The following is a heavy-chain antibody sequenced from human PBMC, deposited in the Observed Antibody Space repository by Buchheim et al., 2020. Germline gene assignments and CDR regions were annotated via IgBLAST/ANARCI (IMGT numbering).Heavy chain of an antibody. CDR3: AREFRYCSSTSCYKDYYYYGMDV. V-gene: IGHV3-30-3*01. CDR2: ISYDGSNK. D-gene: IGHD2-2*02. CDR1: GFTFSSYA. Sequence: QVQLVESGGGVVQPGRSLRLSCAASGFTFSSYAMHWVRQAPGKGLEWVAVISYDGSNKYYADSAKGRFTISRDNSKNTLYLQMNSLRAEDTAVYYCAREFRYCSSTSCYKDYYYYGMDVWGRGTT. J-gene: IGHJ6*01.